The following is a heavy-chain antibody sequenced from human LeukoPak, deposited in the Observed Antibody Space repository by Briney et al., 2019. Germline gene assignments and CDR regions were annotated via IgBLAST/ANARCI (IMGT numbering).Heavy chain of an antibody. CDR2: ISSSSSYI. Sequence: AESLRLSCAASGFTFSSYSMNWVRQAPGKGLGWVSSISSSSSYIYYADSVKGRFTISRDNAKNSLYLQMTSLSAEDTAVYYCARSRFSYNGFDPWGEGSLVTVSS. J-gene: IGHJ5*02. D-gene: IGHD3-10*01. CDR1: GFTFSSYS. V-gene: IGHV3-21*06. CDR3: ARSRFSYNGFDP.